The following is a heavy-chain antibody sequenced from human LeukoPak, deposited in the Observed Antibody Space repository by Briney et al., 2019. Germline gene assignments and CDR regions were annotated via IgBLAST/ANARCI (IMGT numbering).Heavy chain of an antibody. CDR3: ARGSYGDDYGGSIFDY. D-gene: IGHD4-23*01. Sequence: GGSLRLSCAASGFTFSSYGMHWVRQAPGKGLEWVAFIRYDGSNKYYADSVKGRFTISRDNAKNSLYLQMNSLRAEDTAVYYCARGSYGDDYGGSIFDYWGQGTLVTVSS. CDR2: IRYDGSNK. V-gene: IGHV3-30*02. J-gene: IGHJ4*02. CDR1: GFTFSSYG.